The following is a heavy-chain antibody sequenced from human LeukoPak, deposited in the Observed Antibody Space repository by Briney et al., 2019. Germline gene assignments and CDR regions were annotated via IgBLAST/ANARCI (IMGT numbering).Heavy chain of an antibody. CDR2: IRYDGSNK. D-gene: IGHD5-12*01. Sequence: RGSLRLSCSASGFAFSNYGIHWVRQAPGKGLEWVAFIRYDGSNKYYADSVKGRFTISRDNSKNTLSLQMNTLRAEDTAVYYCAREFDSGYDTHFDYWGQGTLVTVSS. CDR1: GFAFSNYG. V-gene: IGHV3-30*02. CDR3: AREFDSGYDTHFDY. J-gene: IGHJ4*02.